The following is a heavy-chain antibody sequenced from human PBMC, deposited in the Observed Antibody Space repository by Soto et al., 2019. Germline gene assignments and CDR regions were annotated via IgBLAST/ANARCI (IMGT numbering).Heavy chain of an antibody. D-gene: IGHD3-10*01. Sequence: QVQLVESGGGVVQPGRSLRLSCVASGFTFSNFGMHWVRQAPGKGLECVALIWYDGSNKNYVDSVKGRFTISRDDSKNTLDLQMNSLTAEDTAVYYCARDGDYSATYWYYDLWGRGTRVTVSS. V-gene: IGHV3-33*01. CDR3: ARDGDYSATYWYYDL. CDR2: IWYDGSNK. J-gene: IGHJ2*01. CDR1: GFTFSNFG.